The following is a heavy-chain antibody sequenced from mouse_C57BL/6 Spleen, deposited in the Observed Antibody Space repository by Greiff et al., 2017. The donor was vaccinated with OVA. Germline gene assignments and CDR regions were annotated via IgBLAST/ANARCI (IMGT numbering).Heavy chain of an antibody. CDR2: INPYNGGT. CDR3: ARGGSSYGRDYAMDY. CDR1: GYTFTDYY. V-gene: IGHV1-19*01. D-gene: IGHD1-1*01. J-gene: IGHJ4*01. Sequence: EVQLQQSGPVLVKPGASVKMSCKASGYTFTDYYMNWVKQSHGKSLEWIGVINPYNGGTSYNQKFKGKATLTVDKSSSTAYMELNSLTSEDSAVYYCARGGSSYGRDYAMDYWGQGTSVTVSS.